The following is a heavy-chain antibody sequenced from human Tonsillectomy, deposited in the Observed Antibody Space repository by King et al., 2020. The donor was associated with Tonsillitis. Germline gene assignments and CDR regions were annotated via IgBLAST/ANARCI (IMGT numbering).Heavy chain of an antibody. CDR1: GGSISSSTYY. Sequence: QLQESGPGLVKPSETLSLTCTVSGGSISSSTYYWGWIRQPPGKGLEWIGTISYSGNTYYNPSLKSRVTVSVDTSKNQFSLTLSSVTAADTAVYYCARVLSFLEWLPSHYYYYYMDVWGKGTTVTVSS. D-gene: IGHD3-3*02. J-gene: IGHJ6*03. V-gene: IGHV4-39*01. CDR3: ARVLSFLEWLPSHYYYYYMDV. CDR2: ISYSGNT.